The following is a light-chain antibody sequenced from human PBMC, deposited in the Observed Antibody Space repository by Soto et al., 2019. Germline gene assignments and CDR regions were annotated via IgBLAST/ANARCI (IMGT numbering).Light chain of an antibody. CDR2: DAS. Sequence: EIVLTQSPGTLSLSPGERANLSCRASQSVSSSYLAWFQQKPGQAPRLLIYDASSRATGIPDRFSGSGFGTDFTLTISRLEPEDFAVYYCHQYGSSPFNFGPGTKVDIK. J-gene: IGKJ3*01. CDR3: HQYGSSPFN. V-gene: IGKV3-20*01. CDR1: QSVSSSY.